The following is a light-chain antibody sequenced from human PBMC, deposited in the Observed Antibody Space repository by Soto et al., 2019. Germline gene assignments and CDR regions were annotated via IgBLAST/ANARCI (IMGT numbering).Light chain of an antibody. V-gene: IGKV3-20*01. CDR3: QQYGSSPGWIT. CDR2: DAS. CDR1: QTVTSSY. J-gene: IGKJ5*01. Sequence: EIVLTQSPGTLSLSPGETATLSCRASQTVTSSYLIWYQQKPGQAPRLLIYDASTRATGIPDRFSGSGSGTDFTLTISRLEPEDSAVYYCQQYGSSPGWITFGQGTRLEIK.